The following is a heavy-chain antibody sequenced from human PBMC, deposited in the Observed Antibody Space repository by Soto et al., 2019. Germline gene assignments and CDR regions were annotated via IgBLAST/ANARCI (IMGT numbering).Heavy chain of an antibody. CDR2: IYYSGST. CDR1: GGSISSYY. V-gene: IGHV4-59*08. J-gene: IGHJ4*02. Sequence: QVQLQESGPGLVKPSETLSLTCTVSGGSISSYYWSWIRQPPGKGLEWIGYIYYSGSTNYNPSLKSRVTISEDTSKNQFSLKLNSMPAADTAVYYCARHNYGSGSTYFDYWGQGTLVTVSS. D-gene: IGHD3-10*01. CDR3: ARHNYGSGSTYFDY.